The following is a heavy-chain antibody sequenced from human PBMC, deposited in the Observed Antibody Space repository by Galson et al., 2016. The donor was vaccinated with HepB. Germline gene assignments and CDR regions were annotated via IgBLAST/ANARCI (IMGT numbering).Heavy chain of an antibody. Sequence: SLRLSCAASGFTYSYSMNWVRQAPGKGLEWVSSITTSPSYIYYADSVRGRFTISRDNAKNSVYLQMNNLRAEDTAIYYCARDFFGTNSSGYWGQGTLVTVSS. J-gene: IGHJ4*02. V-gene: IGHV3-21*01. CDR1: GFTYSYS. CDR2: ITTSPSYI. CDR3: ARDFFGTNSSGY. D-gene: IGHD2/OR15-2a*01.